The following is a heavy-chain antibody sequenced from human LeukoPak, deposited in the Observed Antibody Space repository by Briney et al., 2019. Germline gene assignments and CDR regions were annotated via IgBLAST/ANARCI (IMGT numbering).Heavy chain of an antibody. CDR1: GFTFSSYS. Sequence: GGSLRLSCAASGFTFSSYSMNWVRQAPGKGLEWVAVISYDGSNKYYADSVKGRFTISRDNSKNTLYLQMNSLRAEDMAVYYCAKALITRRRDYYYGMDVWGQGTTVTVSS. V-gene: IGHV3-30*18. D-gene: IGHD3-22*01. J-gene: IGHJ6*02. CDR2: ISYDGSNK. CDR3: AKALITRRRDYYYGMDV.